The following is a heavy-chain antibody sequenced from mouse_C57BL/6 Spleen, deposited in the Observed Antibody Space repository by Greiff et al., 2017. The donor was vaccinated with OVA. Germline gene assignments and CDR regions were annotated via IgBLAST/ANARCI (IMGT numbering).Heavy chain of an antibody. CDR2: ISYDGSN. CDR3: ARDYSNGWFAY. V-gene: IGHV3-6*01. Sequence: EVQLQESGPGLVKPSQSLSLTCSVTGYSITSGYYWNWIRQFPGNKLEWMGYISYDGSNNYNPSLKNRISITRDTSKNQFFLKLNSVTTEDTATYYCARDYSNGWFAYWGQGTLVTVSA. CDR1: GYSITSGYY. D-gene: IGHD2-5*01. J-gene: IGHJ3*01.